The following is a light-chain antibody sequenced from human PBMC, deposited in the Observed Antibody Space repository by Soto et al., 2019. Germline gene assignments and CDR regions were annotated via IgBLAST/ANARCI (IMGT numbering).Light chain of an antibody. CDR1: QGIRSD. CDR3: LQHNSYPPDT. CDR2: AAS. J-gene: IGKJ2*01. Sequence: DIQMTQSPSSLSASVGDRVTITCRASQGIRSDLGWYQQKPGKAPKRLIHAASSLQSGVPSRFSGSGSGKEFTLTISSLQPEDFATYYCLQHNSYPPDTFGQGTKLEIK. V-gene: IGKV1-17*01.